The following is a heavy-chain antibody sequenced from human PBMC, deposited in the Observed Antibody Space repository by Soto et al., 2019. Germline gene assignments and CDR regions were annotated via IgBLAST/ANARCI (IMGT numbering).Heavy chain of an antibody. V-gene: IGHV1-8*01. D-gene: IGHD2-21*02. CDR3: EVTAGY. Sequence: QVQVVQSRAEVKKPGASVKVSCKTSGYTFTDYDINWMRQATGQGLEYMGWMSPENENTGYAQQXXDXXTMTWNTSISTAYLELHNLRSDDSAVYYCEVTAGYWGQGTRVTVSS. J-gene: IGHJ4*02. CDR2: MSPENENT. CDR1: GYTFTDYD.